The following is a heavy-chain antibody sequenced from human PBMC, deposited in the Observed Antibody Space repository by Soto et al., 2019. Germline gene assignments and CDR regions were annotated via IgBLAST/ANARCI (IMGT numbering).Heavy chain of an antibody. CDR2: IIPIFGTP. CDR3: ARGPLVVLNYFES. Sequence: SVKVSCKASGGTFSSYTISWVRQAPGQGLEWMGGIIPIFGTPTYAQKFQGRVTITADKSTSTAYMELSSLTSDDTAMYFCARGPLVVLNYFESWGQGTLVTVSS. J-gene: IGHJ4*02. CDR1: GGTFSSYT. V-gene: IGHV1-69*06.